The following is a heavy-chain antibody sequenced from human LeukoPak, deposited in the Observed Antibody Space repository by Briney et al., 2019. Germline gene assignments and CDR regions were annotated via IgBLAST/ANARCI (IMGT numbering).Heavy chain of an antibody. J-gene: IGHJ4*02. Sequence: ASVKVSCKASGYTFTTYAIHWVRQAPGQRLEWMGWINAGNGNTKYSQKFQARVTITRDTSASTAYMELSSLRSEDTAVYYCARERGSSGYYYVLNYGITYYFDYWGQGTLVTVSS. CDR1: GYTFTTYA. CDR2: INAGNGNT. CDR3: ARERGSSGYYYVLNYGITYYFDY. V-gene: IGHV1-3*01. D-gene: IGHD3-22*01.